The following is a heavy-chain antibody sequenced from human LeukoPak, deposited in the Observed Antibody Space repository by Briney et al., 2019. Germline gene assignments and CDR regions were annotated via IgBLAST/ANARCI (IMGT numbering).Heavy chain of an antibody. D-gene: IGHD2/OR15-2a*01. CDR3: ARDSTTDSLVEY. J-gene: IGHJ4*02. CDR2: IHPSGGS. CDR1: GYTFTIYY. V-gene: IGHV1-46*04. Sequence: GSVRLSSTASGYTFTIYYMTWVRQAPGQGLEWMGIIHPSGGSTAYYTNSVRGTFTTRDTSSINVYMELSSLRSEDTAVYYCARDSTTDSLVEYWRQGALVTVSS.